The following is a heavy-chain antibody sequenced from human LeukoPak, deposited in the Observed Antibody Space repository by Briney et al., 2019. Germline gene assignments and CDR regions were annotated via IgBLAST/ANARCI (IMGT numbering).Heavy chain of an antibody. Sequence: SQTLSLTCAISGDSVSSDNAAWNWIRQSPSRGLEWLGRSYYRSKYYNDYAVSVKSRITINPDTSKNQISLQLNSVTPEDTAVYYCVRDERRACSGATCYFNWFDTWGQGTLVTVSS. V-gene: IGHV6-1*01. D-gene: IGHD2-2*01. CDR2: SYYRSKYYN. J-gene: IGHJ5*02. CDR1: GDSVSSDNAA. CDR3: VRDERRACSGATCYFNWFDT.